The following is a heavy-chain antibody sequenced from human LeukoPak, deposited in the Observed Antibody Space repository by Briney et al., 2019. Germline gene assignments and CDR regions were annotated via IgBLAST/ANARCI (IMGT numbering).Heavy chain of an antibody. Sequence: PGGSLRLSCAASGFTFSSYAMSWVRQAPGKGLEWVSAISGSGGSTYYADSVKGRFTISRDNSKNTLYLQMNSLRAEDTAAYYCAKGGYSYGYYYYYMDVWGKGTTVTVSS. CDR1: GFTFSSYA. V-gene: IGHV3-23*01. CDR2: ISGSGGST. D-gene: IGHD5-18*01. CDR3: AKGGYSYGYYYYYMDV. J-gene: IGHJ6*03.